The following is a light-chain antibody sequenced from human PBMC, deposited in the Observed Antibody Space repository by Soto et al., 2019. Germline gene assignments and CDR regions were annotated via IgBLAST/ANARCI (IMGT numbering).Light chain of an antibody. CDR1: NSNIENNY. CDR3: AAWDNSLRGRV. J-gene: IGLJ3*02. CDR2: HTN. Sequence: QSVLTQPPSASGTPGQRVTISCSGSNSNIENNYVYWYQPLPGTAPKLLIYHTNQLPSGVPDRFSGSKSGTSASLAISGLRSEDEADYYCAAWDNSLRGRVFCGGTKVNVL. V-gene: IGLV1-47*02.